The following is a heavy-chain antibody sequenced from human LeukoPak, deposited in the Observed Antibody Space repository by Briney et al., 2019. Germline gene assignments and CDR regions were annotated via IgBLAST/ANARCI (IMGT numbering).Heavy chain of an antibody. J-gene: IGHJ6*03. CDR3: ARGRGYYYYYMDV. D-gene: IGHD3-10*01. V-gene: IGHV4-34*01. Sequence: SETLSLTCAVYGGSFSGYYWSWIRQPPGKGLEWIGEINHSGSTNYNPSLKSRVTISVDTSKNQFSLKLSSVTAADTAVYYCARGRGYYYYYMDVWGKGTTVTISS. CDR2: INHSGST. CDR1: GGSFSGYY.